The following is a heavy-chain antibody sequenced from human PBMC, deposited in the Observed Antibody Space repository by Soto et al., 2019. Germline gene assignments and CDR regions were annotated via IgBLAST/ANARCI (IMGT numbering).Heavy chain of an antibody. V-gene: IGHV3-23*01. D-gene: IGHD3-22*01. CDR3: AKDRNYYDSSGYDY. J-gene: IGHJ4*02. Sequence: PGESLKISCAASGFTFNSYAMSWVRQAPGKGLEWVSTTIGSGGSTYYADSVKGRFSVSRDNSKNTLYLQMNSLRAEDTAVYYCAKDRNYYDSSGYDYWGQGTLVTVSS. CDR2: TIGSGGST. CDR1: GFTFNSYA.